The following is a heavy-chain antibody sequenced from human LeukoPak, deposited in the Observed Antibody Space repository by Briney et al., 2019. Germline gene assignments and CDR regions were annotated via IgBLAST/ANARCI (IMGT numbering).Heavy chain of an antibody. V-gene: IGHV3-23*01. CDR2: ISGSGGST. D-gene: IGHD1-26*01. Sequence: GGSLRLSCAASGFTFSSYAMSWVRQAPGKGLEWASAISGSGGSTYYADSVKGRFTISRDNSKNTLYLQMNSLRAEDTAVYYCAKGSIYSGSYAEYNWFDPWGQGTLVTVSS. J-gene: IGHJ5*02. CDR3: AKGSIYSGSYAEYNWFDP. CDR1: GFTFSSYA.